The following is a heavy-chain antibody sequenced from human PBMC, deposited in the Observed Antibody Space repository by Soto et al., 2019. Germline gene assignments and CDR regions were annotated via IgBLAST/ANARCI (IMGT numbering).Heavy chain of an antibody. D-gene: IGHD2-15*01. CDR3: ARGATQEDYYYYYGMDV. J-gene: IGHJ6*02. V-gene: IGHV1-2*04. CDR2: INPNSGGT. Sequence: ASVKVSCKASGYTFTGYYMHLVRQAPGQGLEWMGWINPNSGGTNYAQKFQGWVTMTRDTSISTAYMELSRLRSDDTAVYYCARGATQEDYYYYYGMDVWGQGTTVTVSS. CDR1: GYTFTGYY.